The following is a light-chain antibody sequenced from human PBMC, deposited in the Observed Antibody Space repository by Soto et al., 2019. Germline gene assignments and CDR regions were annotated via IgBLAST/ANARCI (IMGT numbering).Light chain of an antibody. CDR3: QQRSNWPIT. CDR2: DAS. J-gene: IGKJ5*01. CDR1: ESIRTY. Sequence: EIVLTQSPATLSLSPGERATRSCRASESIRTYLAWYQQKPGQAPRPLIYDASTRATGIQARFSGSGSGTDFTLTIGSLEPEDFAIYYCQQRSNWPITFGQGTRLEI. V-gene: IGKV3-11*01.